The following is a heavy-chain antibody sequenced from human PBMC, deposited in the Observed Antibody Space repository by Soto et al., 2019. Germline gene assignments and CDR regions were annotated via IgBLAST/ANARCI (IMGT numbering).Heavy chain of an antibody. Sequence: EVQLLESGGGLVQPGGSLRLSCAASGFTFSSYAMSWVRQAPGKGLEWVSVISGRGDSTYYADSVKGRFTISRDNSKTALYPQMNSLRAEDTAVYYCARRSSGWYFDYWGQGALVTVSS. CDR1: GFTFSSYA. CDR2: ISGRGDST. CDR3: ARRSSGWYFDY. J-gene: IGHJ4*02. D-gene: IGHD6-19*01. V-gene: IGHV3-23*01.